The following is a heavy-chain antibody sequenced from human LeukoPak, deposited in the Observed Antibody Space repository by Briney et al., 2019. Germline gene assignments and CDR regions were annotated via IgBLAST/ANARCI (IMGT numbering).Heavy chain of an antibody. CDR3: ASMFSGPPTTFDY. D-gene: IGHD1-26*01. V-gene: IGHV5-51*01. CDR2: IYPGDSET. J-gene: IGHJ4*02. Sequence: GESLKISCRGSGYNFRNYWIGWVRQMPGQGLEWMGVIYPGDSETSYSPSFQGQVTISADKSINTAYLQWSSLKASDTSMYYCASMFSGPPTTFDYWGQGTLVTVSS. CDR1: GYNFRNYW.